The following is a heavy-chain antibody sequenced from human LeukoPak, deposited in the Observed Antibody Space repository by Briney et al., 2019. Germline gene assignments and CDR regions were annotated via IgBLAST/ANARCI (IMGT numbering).Heavy chain of an antibody. Sequence: HGESLQISCKGSGYSFTSYWIGWVRQTPGKGLEWMGIIYPGDSDTRYSPSFQGQVTISADKSISTAYLQWSSLKASDTAMYYCARFLDGYSYGYDYYYMDVWGKGTTVTVSS. V-gene: IGHV5-51*01. CDR2: IYPGDSDT. J-gene: IGHJ6*03. CDR1: GYSFTSYW. CDR3: ARFLDGYSYGYDYYYMDV. D-gene: IGHD5-18*01.